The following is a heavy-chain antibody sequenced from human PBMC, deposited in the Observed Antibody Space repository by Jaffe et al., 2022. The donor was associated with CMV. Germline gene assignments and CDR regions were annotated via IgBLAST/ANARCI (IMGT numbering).Heavy chain of an antibody. CDR1: GFTFGDYA. D-gene: IGHD3-22*01. V-gene: IGHV3-49*05. J-gene: IGHJ4*02. CDR3: TRVQTGANYYDSSGYYYNFDY. CDR2: IRSKAYGGTT. Sequence: EVQLVESGGGLVKPGRSLRLSCTASGFTFGDYAMSWFRQAPGKGLEWVGFIRSKAYGGTTEYAASVKGRFTISRDDSKSIAYLQMNSLKTEDTAVYYCTRVQTGANYYDSSGYYYNFDYWGQGTLVTVSS.